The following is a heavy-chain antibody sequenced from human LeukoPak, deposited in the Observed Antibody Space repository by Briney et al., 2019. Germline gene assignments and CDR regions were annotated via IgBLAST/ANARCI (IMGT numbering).Heavy chain of an antibody. Sequence: SETLSLTCTVSGGSISSGGFYWSWIRQLPGKGLEWIGYIYDSGSTYYNPSLKSRVTISVDTSKNQFSLKLSSVTAADTAVYYCARESITMVRGVIAHYYYYGMDVWGQGTTVTVSS. CDR2: IYDSGST. V-gene: IGHV4-31*03. CDR1: GGSISSGGFY. D-gene: IGHD3-10*01. CDR3: ARESITMVRGVIAHYYYYGMDV. J-gene: IGHJ6*02.